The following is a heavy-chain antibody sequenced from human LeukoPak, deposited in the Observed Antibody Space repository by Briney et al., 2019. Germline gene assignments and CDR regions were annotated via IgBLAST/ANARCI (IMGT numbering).Heavy chain of an antibody. J-gene: IGHJ3*02. CDR3: ARPQNQIHYYDSSGYSGAFDI. Sequence: SVKVSCKASGGTFSSYAISWVRQAPGQGLEWMGGIIPIFGTANYAQKFQGRVTITADESTSTAYMELSSLRSEDTAVYYCARPQNQIHYYDSSGYSGAFDIWGQGTMVTVSS. D-gene: IGHD3-22*01. V-gene: IGHV1-69*13. CDR2: IIPIFGTA. CDR1: GGTFSSYA.